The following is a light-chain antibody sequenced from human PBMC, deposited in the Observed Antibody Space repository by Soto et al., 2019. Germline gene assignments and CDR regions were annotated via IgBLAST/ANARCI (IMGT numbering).Light chain of an antibody. CDR1: SSDIGAYNY. Sequence: QSVLTQPPSASGSPGQSVTISCTGTSSDIGAYNYVSWYQQHPGKAPKLMIHEVSKRPSGVPDRFSGSKSGNTASLPVSGLQAEDESDYYSSSYSGSNDRWSFGGRTKLTGL. J-gene: IGLJ3*02. CDR2: EVS. CDR3: SSYSGSNDRWS. V-gene: IGLV2-8*01.